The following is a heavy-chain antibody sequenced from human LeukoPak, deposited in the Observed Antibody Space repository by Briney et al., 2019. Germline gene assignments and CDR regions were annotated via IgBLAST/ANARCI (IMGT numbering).Heavy chain of an antibody. Sequence: ASVKVSCKASGYTFTSYGISWVRQAPGQGLEWMGWISAYNGNTNYAQKLQGRVTMTTDTSTSTAYMELSSLRSEDTAVYYCSITIFGVVIRPIDYWGQGTLVTVSS. CDR2: ISAYNGNT. J-gene: IGHJ4*02. D-gene: IGHD3-3*01. CDR3: SITIFGVVIRPIDY. CDR1: GYTFTSYG. V-gene: IGHV1-18*01.